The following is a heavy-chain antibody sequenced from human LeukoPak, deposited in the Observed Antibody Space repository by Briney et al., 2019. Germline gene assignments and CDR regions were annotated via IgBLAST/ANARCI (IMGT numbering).Heavy chain of an antibody. CDR1: GFTFSDYY. J-gene: IGHJ4*02. D-gene: IGHD3-10*01. V-gene: IGHV3-11*01. CDR2: ISSSGSTI. CDR3: VREIPHYGIDY. Sequence: GGSLRLSCAASGFTFSDYYMSWIRRAPGKGLEWVSYISSSGSTIYYADSVKGRFTISRDNAKNSLYLQMNSLRAEDTAVYFCVREIPHYGIDYWGQGTLVTVSS.